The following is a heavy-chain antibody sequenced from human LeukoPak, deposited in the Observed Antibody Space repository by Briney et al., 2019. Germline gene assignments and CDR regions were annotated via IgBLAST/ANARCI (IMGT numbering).Heavy chain of an antibody. CDR3: ARDLRVAVAGNDAFDI. CDR1: GGSISSYY. CDR2: IYYSGST. Sequence: SETLSLTCTVSGGSISSYYWSWIRQPPGKGLEWIGYIYYSGSTNYNPSLKSRVTISVDTSKNQFSLKLNSVTAADTAVYYCARDLRVAVAGNDAFDIWGQGTMVTVSS. V-gene: IGHV4-59*12. D-gene: IGHD6-19*01. J-gene: IGHJ3*02.